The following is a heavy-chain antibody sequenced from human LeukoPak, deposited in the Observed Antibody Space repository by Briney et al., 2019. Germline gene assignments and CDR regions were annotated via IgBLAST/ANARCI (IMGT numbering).Heavy chain of an antibody. V-gene: IGHV3-33*05. CDR3: ARDVDTRGHYARFDP. D-gene: IGHD5-18*01. CDR1: GFTFSNYG. J-gene: IGHJ5*02. Sequence: GRSLRLSCAASGFTFSNYGIHWVRQGPGKGLEWVAVLPYDGSKKYYADSVKGRFTISRDSSKNTVDPQMSSLRAEDTALYYCARDVDTRGHYARFDPWGQGTLVTVSS. CDR2: LPYDGSKK.